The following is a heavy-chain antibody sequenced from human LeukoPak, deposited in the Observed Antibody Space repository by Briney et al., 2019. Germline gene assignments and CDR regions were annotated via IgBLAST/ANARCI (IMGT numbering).Heavy chain of an antibody. J-gene: IGHJ4*02. CDR2: ISSSSSTI. CDR1: GFTFSSYE. CDR3: ARDRGVYGDDY. D-gene: IGHD4-17*01. V-gene: IGHV3-48*03. Sequence: GGSLRLSCAASGFTFSSYEMTWVRQAPGKGLEWVSYISSSSSTIYYADSVKGRFTISRDNAKNSLYLQMNSLRAEDTAVYYCARDRGVYGDDYWGQGTLVTVSS.